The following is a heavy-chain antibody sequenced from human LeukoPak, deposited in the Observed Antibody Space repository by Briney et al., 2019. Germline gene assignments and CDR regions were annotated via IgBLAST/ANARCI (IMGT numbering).Heavy chain of an antibody. V-gene: IGHV4-34*01. CDR1: GGSFSGYY. CDR3: ARNAWRNAFDI. Sequence: SETLSLTYAVYGGSFSGYYWSWIRQPPGKGLEWIGEINHSGSTNYNPSLKSRVTISVDTSKNQFSLKLSSVTAADTAVYYCARNAWRNAFDIWGQGTMVTVSS. J-gene: IGHJ3*02. CDR2: INHSGST. D-gene: IGHD3-3*01.